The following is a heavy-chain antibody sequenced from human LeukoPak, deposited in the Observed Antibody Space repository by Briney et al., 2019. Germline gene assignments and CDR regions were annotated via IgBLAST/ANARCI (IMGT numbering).Heavy chain of an antibody. J-gene: IGHJ4*02. CDR2: IYYSGST. V-gene: IGHV4-59*01. CDR3: ARGYYDSSGYVY. Sequence: PSETLSLTCTVSGGSISSYYWSWIRQPPGKGLEWIGYIYYSGSTNYNPSLKSRVTISVDTSKNQFSLKLSSVTAADTAVYYCARGYYDSSGYVYWGQGTLVTVSS. D-gene: IGHD3-22*01. CDR1: GGSISSYY.